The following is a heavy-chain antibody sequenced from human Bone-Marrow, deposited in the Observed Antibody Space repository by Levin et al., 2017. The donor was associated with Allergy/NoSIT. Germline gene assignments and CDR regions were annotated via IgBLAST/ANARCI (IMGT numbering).Heavy chain of an antibody. D-gene: IGHD3-22*01. CDR2: IKGKNDGGTT. V-gene: IGHV3-15*01. CDR3: TTDDYYDSSGYKAAFDC. CDR1: GFTFSNAW. Sequence: PGASLKVSCAASGFTFSNAWMSWVRQAPGKGLEWVGRIKGKNDGGTTDYAPPVKGRFTISRDDSKNTLYLQMNSLKIEDTAVYYCTTDDYYDSSGYKAAFDCWGQGTVATVSS. J-gene: IGHJ4*02.